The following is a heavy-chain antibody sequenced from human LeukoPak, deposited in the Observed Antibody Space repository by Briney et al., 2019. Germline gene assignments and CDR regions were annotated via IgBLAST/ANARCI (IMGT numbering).Heavy chain of an antibody. D-gene: IGHD5-12*01. CDR2: INHSGST. Sequence: SETLSLTCTVSGGSISSSSYYWGWIRQPPGKGLEWIGEINHSGSTNYNPSLKSRVTISVDTSKNQFSLKLSSVTAADTAVYYCARYRIVARPRNAFDIWGQGKMVTVSS. V-gene: IGHV4-39*07. J-gene: IGHJ3*02. CDR1: GGSISSSSYY. CDR3: ARYRIVARPRNAFDI.